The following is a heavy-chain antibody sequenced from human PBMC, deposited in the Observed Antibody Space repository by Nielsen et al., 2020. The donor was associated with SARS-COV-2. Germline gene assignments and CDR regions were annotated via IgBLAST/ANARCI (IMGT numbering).Heavy chain of an antibody. CDR2: ISAYNGNT. CDR3: ARGRDSSGFYKYYFDY. CDR1: GYTFTSYG. D-gene: IGHD3-22*01. V-gene: IGHV1-18*01. J-gene: IGHJ4*02. Sequence: ASVKVSCKASGYTFTSYGLNWVRQAPGQGLEWMGWISAYNGNTNYAQKVQGRVTMTTDTSTSTAYMELRSLRSDDTAVYYCARGRDSSGFYKYYFDYWGQGTLVTVSS.